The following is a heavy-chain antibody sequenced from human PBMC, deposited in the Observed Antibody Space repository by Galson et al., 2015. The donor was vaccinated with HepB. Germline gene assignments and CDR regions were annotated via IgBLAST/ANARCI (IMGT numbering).Heavy chain of an antibody. CDR2: ISYDGSNK. D-gene: IGHD2-15*01. J-gene: IGHJ5*02. V-gene: IGHV3-30*09. CDR3: ARDPGHIGRRRGWFDP. CDR1: GLSFSSYS. Sequence: SLRLSCAASGLSFSSYSMHWVRQAPGKGLEWVAIISYDGSNKYYADSVKGRFAISRDNSKNMLYLQMNNPRPEDTAVHYCARDPGHIGRRRGWFDPWGQGSLATVSS.